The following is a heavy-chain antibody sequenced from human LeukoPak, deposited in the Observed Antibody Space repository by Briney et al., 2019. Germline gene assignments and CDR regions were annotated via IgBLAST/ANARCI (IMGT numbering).Heavy chain of an antibody. CDR1: GYTFTGYY. CDR3: ARGNGYSGYDAFDY. D-gene: IGHD5-12*01. CDR2: INPNSGGT. J-gene: IGHJ4*02. Sequence: ASVKVSCKASGYTFTGYYMHWVRQAPGQGLEWMGWINPNSGGTNYAQKFQGRVTMTRDTSISTAYMELCRLRSDDTAVYYCARGNGYSGYDAFDYWGQGTLVTVSS. V-gene: IGHV1-2*02.